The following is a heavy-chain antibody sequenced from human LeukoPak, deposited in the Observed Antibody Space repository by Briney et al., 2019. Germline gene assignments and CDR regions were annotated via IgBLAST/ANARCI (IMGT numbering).Heavy chain of an antibody. V-gene: IGHV1-46*01. CDR1: GYTFTSYY. CDR3: ARRSSRWYGNYFFDY. CDR2: INPSGGST. Sequence: ASVKVSCTASGYTFTSYYIHWVRQAPGQGLEWMGIINPSGGSTSYAQKFQGRVTLTRDTSTSTVYMELSSLRSEDSALYYCARRSSRWYGNYFFDYWGQGTLVTVSS. D-gene: IGHD6-13*01. J-gene: IGHJ4*02.